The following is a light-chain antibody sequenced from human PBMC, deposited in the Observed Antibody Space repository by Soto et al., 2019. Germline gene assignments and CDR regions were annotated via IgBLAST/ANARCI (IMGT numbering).Light chain of an antibody. CDR1: NIGSKS. CDR3: QVWDSSSDHGV. Sequence: SYELTQPPSVSVAPGQTARITCGGNNIGSKSVHWYQQKPCQAPLLVVYDDSDRPSGVPERFSGSNSGNTATLSISMGEGGDESDYYCQVWDSSSDHGVFGGGTKLTVL. V-gene: IGLV3-21*02. J-gene: IGLJ2*01. CDR2: DDS.